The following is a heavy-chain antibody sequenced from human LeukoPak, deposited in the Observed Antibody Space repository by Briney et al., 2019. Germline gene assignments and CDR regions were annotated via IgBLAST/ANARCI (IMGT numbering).Heavy chain of an antibody. Sequence: GVSVKVSCKASGYTFTSYYMHWVRQAPGQGLEWMGIINPSGGSTSYAQKFQGRVTMTRDTSTSTVYMELSSLRSEDTAVYYCARRGGPKGYCSSTSCPDAFDIWGQGTMVTVSS. D-gene: IGHD2-2*01. CDR2: INPSGGST. CDR3: ARRGGPKGYCSSTSCPDAFDI. V-gene: IGHV1-46*01. CDR1: GYTFTSYY. J-gene: IGHJ3*02.